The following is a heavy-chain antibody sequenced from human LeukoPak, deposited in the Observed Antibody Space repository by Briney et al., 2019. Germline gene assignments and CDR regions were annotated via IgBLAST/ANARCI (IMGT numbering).Heavy chain of an antibody. CDR3: ATGAYSSSSFDY. CDR2: INPSGGST. D-gene: IGHD6-13*01. J-gene: IGHJ4*02. Sequence: ASVKVSCKASGYTFTSYYTHWVRQAPGQGLEWMGIINPSGGSTSYAQKFQGRVTITADTSTDTAYMELSSLRSEDTAVYYCATGAYSSSSFDYWGQGTLVTVSS. V-gene: IGHV1-46*01. CDR1: GYTFTSYY.